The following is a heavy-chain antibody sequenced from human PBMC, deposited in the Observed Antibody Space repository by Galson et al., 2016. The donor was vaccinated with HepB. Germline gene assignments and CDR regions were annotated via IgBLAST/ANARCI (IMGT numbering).Heavy chain of an antibody. J-gene: IGHJ4*02. D-gene: IGHD3-9*01. V-gene: IGHV3-21*01. CDR2: ISSSGNYI. CDR1: GFTFSRYS. Sequence: SLRLSCAASGFTFSRYSMNWVRQAPGKGLEWLSSISSSGNYIYYADSVQGRFTISRDNDKKSLYLDLNSLRAEDTAVYYCTRGLTALDYCGQGTLVTVSS. CDR3: TRGLTALDY.